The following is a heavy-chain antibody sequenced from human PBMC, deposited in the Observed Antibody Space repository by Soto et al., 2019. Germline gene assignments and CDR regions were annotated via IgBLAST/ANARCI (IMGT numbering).Heavy chain of an antibody. Sequence: QVQLQESGPGLVKPSQTLSLTCTVSGGSISSGGYYWSWIRQHPGKGLEWIGYIYYSGSTYYNPSLKSRVTISVDTSKNQFSLKLSSVTAADTAVYYCARGKGYCSSTSCYFIDYWGQGTLVTVSS. CDR1: GGSISSGGYY. V-gene: IGHV4-31*03. J-gene: IGHJ4*02. CDR2: IYYSGST. D-gene: IGHD2-2*01. CDR3: ARGKGYCSSTSCYFIDY.